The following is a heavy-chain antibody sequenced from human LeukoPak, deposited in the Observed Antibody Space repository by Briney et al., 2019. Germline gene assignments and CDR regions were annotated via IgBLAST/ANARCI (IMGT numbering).Heavy chain of an antibody. D-gene: IGHD1-26*01. CDR3: ARDESGESELDY. CDR1: GFTFSSYW. CDR2: INSDGSST. J-gene: IGHJ4*02. V-gene: IGHV3-74*01. Sequence: PGGSLRLSCAASGFTFSSYWMHWVRQAPGKGLVWVSRINSDGSSTSYADSVKGRFTIPRDNAKNSLYLQMNSLRAEDTAVYYCARDESGESELDYWGQGTLVTVSS.